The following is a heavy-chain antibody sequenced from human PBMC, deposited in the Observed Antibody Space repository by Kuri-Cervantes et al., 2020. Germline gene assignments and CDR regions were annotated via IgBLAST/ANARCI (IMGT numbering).Heavy chain of an antibody. J-gene: IGHJ4*02. D-gene: IGHD3-10*01. CDR2: ISWNSGSI. CDR1: GFTFDDYA. Sequence: SLKISCAASGFTFDDYAMHWVRQAPGKGLEWVSGISWNSGSIGYADSVKGRFTISRDNAKNSLYLQMSSLRAEDTAVYYCARRPSMVRGVSIVYYFDYWGQGTLVTVSS. V-gene: IGHV3-9*01. CDR3: ARRPSMVRGVSIVYYFDY.